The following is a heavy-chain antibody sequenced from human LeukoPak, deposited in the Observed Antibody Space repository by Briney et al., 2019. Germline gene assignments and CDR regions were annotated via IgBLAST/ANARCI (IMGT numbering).Heavy chain of an antibody. V-gene: IGHV4-59*01. CDR3: ARAARYCSGGSCWDY. CDR2: IYYSGNT. J-gene: IGHJ4*02. CDR1: GDSISSYF. Sequence: SETLSLTCTVSGDSISSYFWSWIRQPPGEGLEWIGYIYYSGNTNYNPSLKSRVTISVDTSKNQFSLKLTSVTAADTAIYYCARAARYCSGGSCWDYWGQGTLVTVSS. D-gene: IGHD2-15*01.